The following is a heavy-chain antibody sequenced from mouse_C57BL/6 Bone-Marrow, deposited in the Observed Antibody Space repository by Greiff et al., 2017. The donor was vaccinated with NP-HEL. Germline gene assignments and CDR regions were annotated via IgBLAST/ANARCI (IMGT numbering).Heavy chain of an antibody. J-gene: IGHJ3*01. CDR3: ARESSGYLWFAY. D-gene: IGHD3-2*02. V-gene: IGHV5-16*01. CDR2: INYDGSST. Sequence: EVKLMESEGGLVQPGSSMKLSCTASGFTFSDYYMAWVRQVPEKGLEWVANINYDGSSTYYLDSLKSRFIISRDNAKNILYLQMSSLKSEDTATYYCARESSGYLWFAYWGQGTLVTVSA. CDR1: GFTFSDYY.